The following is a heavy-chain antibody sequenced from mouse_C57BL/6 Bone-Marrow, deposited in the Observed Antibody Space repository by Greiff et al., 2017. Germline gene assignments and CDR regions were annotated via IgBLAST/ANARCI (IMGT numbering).Heavy chain of an antibody. V-gene: IGHV1-81*01. CDR2: IYPRSGNT. CDR3: ARCGPYYAMDY. Sequence: VKLQQSGAELARPGASVKLSCKASGYTFTSYGISWVKQRTGQGLEWIGEIYPRSGNTYYNEKFKGKATLTADKSSSTAYMELRSLTSEDSAVYFCARCGPYYAMDYWGQGTSVTVSS. J-gene: IGHJ4*01. CDR1: GYTFTSYG. D-gene: IGHD1-1*02.